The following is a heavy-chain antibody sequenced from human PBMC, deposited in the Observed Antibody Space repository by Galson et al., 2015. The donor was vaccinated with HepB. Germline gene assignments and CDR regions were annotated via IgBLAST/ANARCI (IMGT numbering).Heavy chain of an antibody. Sequence: ETLSLTCAVYGGSFSGYYWSWIRQPPGKGLEWIGEINHSGSTNYNPSLKSRVTISVDTSKNQFSLKLSSVTAADTAVYYCAGGTTAAPEGSWGQGTMVTVSS. CDR1: GGSFSGYY. CDR3: AGGTTAAPEGS. D-gene: IGHD4-17*01. V-gene: IGHV4-34*01. J-gene: IGHJ3*01. CDR2: INHSGST.